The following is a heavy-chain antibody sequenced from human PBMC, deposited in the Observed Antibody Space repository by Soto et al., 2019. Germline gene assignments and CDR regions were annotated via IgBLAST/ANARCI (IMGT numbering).Heavy chain of an antibody. Sequence: VQSGAEVKKPGASVKVSCKASGDTFISSGISWVRQAPGQGLEWMGWISGYKGDTNYAQKFQGRVTMTTDTSTSTAYMELRSLTPGDTAIYYCARIAYCSGGNCYSAFDIWGQGTRVTVSS. V-gene: IGHV1-18*01. CDR2: ISGYKGDT. CDR3: ARIAYCSGGNCYSAFDI. CDR1: GDTFISSG. J-gene: IGHJ3*02. D-gene: IGHD2-15*01.